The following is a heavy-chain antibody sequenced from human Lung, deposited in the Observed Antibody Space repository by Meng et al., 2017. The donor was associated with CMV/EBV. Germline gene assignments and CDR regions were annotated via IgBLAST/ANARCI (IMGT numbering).Heavy chain of an antibody. V-gene: IGHV3-53*01. CDR3: ARNQPISDAFDI. Sequence: ESXKISCAASGFTVSTNFMSWVRQAPGKGLEWVSLMYSGGTTYYADSVKGRFTISRDDSKNTLYLQMNSLRAEDTAVYYCARNQPISDAFDIWGQGTMGTVSS. J-gene: IGHJ3*02. CDR2: MYSGGTT. CDR1: GFTVSTNF. D-gene: IGHD3-3*01.